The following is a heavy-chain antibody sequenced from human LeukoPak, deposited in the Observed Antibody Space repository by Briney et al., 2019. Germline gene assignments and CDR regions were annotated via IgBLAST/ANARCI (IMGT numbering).Heavy chain of an antibody. CDR3: ARGLGVDY. J-gene: IGHJ4*02. CDR2: IRYDGSNK. Sequence: GGSLRLSCAASGFTFSSYGMHWVRQAPGKGLEWVAFIRYDGSNKYYADSVKGRFTISRDNAKNSLYLQMNSLRAEDTAVYYCARGLGVDYWGQGTLVTVSS. CDR1: GFTFSSYG. V-gene: IGHV3-30*02. D-gene: IGHD6-19*01.